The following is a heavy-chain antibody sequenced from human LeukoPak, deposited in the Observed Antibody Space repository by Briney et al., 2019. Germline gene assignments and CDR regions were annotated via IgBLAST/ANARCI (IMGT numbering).Heavy chain of an antibody. CDR3: AKGFQVTAAGLTYFDY. V-gene: IGHV3-30-3*01. CDR2: ISYDGSNK. D-gene: IGHD6-13*01. J-gene: IGHJ4*02. Sequence: GRSLRLSCAASGFTFSSYAMHWVRQAPGKGLEWVAVISYDGSNKYYADSVKGRFTISRDNSKNTLYLQMNSLRAEDTAVYYCAKGFQVTAAGLTYFDYWGQGTLVTVSS. CDR1: GFTFSSYA.